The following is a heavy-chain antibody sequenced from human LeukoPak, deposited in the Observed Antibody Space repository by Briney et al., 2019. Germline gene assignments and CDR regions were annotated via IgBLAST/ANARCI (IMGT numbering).Heavy chain of an antibody. Sequence: SETLSLTCTVSGDSITSYYWTWIRQPQGKGLGWMGYIYYSGSTNYNPSLKSRVTISVDTSKNQSSLSPRSVPAADTAVYYCARKQGDYWGQGTLVTVSS. CDR1: GDSITSYY. CDR2: IYYSGST. CDR3: ARKQGDY. V-gene: IGHV4-59*01. J-gene: IGHJ4*02.